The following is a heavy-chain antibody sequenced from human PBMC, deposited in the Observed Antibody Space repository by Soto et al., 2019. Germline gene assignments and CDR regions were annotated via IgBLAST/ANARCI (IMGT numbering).Heavy chain of an antibody. CDR3: ARGPLTIFGVVLLSYFDY. Sequence: HPGGSLRLSCAAPGFTFSSYGMHWVRQAPGKGLEWVAVIWYDGSNKYYADSVKGRFTISRDNSKNTLYLQMNSLRAEDTAVYYCARGPLTIFGVVLLSYFDYWGQGTLVTVSS. CDR2: IWYDGSNK. J-gene: IGHJ4*02. CDR1: GFTFSSYG. V-gene: IGHV3-33*01. D-gene: IGHD3-3*01.